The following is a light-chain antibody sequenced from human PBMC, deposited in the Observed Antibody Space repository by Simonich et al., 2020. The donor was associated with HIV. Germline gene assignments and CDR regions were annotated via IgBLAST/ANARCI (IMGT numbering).Light chain of an antibody. J-gene: IGKJ4*01. CDR3: QQYGSSPIT. CDR1: QRVSIN. Sequence: EIVMPQSPATLSVFPGDRATLSCRASQRVSINLALYQQKPVQPPRLLIYGASSRATGIPDRFSGSGSGTDFILTISRLEPEDFAVYYCQQYGSSPITFGGGTKVEIK. V-gene: IGKV3-20*01. CDR2: GAS.